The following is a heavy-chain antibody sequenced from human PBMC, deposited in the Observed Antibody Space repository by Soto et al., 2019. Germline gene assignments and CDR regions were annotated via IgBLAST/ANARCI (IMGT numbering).Heavy chain of an antibody. CDR3: ARDQSQLHYDQPYSFGP. CDR2: INAGNGNT. D-gene: IGHD2-2*01. J-gene: IGHJ5*02. Sequence: ASVKVSCKASGYTLTSYAMHWVRQAPGQRLEWMGWINAGNGNTKYSQKLQGRVTITRDTSASTAYMELSSLRSEDTAVYYCARDQSQLHYDQPYSFGPWGQGTLITVSS. CDR1: GYTLTSYA. V-gene: IGHV1-3*01.